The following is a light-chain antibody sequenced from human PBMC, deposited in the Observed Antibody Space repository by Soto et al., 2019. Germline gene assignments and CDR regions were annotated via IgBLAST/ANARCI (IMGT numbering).Light chain of an antibody. V-gene: IGKV3-15*01. CDR2: DTS. J-gene: IGKJ1*01. CDR1: YTVGAN. CDR3: HQYSNKLRT. Sequence: EIVLTQFPAALCVSPGERSTLSGGASYTVGANLAWYQQKPGQAPRLLIYDTSTRATGVPARFSGSGSGTEFTLTISNLQAEDSAVYHCHQYSNKLRTLGQGTKVDIK.